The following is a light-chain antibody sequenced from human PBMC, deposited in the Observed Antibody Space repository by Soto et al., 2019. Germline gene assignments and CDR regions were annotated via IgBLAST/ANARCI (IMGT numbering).Light chain of an antibody. Sequence: QSVLTHPPSASGTPGQRVTISCSGSSSNIGSNTVKWYQQLPGTAPKLLIYSNNQRPSGVPDRFSDSKSGTSASLAISGLQSEDEADYYCAAWDDSLNGYVFGTGTKVTVL. CDR3: AAWDDSLNGYV. CDR1: SSNIGSNT. V-gene: IGLV1-44*01. CDR2: SNN. J-gene: IGLJ1*01.